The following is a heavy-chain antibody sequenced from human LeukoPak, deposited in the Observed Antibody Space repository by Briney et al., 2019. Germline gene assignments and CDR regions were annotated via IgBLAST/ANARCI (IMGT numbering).Heavy chain of an antibody. CDR2: IYYTGST. CDR1: GGAIISGAYY. Sequence: PSETLSLTCTVSGGAIISGAYYRNWIRQHPGKGLEWIGYIYYTGSTYYNPSLRSRVTMSLDRSKNQFSLRLSSVTAADSAVYYCARYFSSGWYYFDYWGQGTLVTVSS. V-gene: IGHV4-31*03. CDR3: ARYFSSGWYYFDY. J-gene: IGHJ4*02. D-gene: IGHD6-19*01.